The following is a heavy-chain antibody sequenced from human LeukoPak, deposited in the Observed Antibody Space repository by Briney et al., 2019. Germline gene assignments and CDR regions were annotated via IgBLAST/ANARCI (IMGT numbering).Heavy chain of an antibody. V-gene: IGHV4-31*03. CDR2: IYYSGST. CDR1: GGSISSGGYY. Sequence: SETLSLTCTVSGGSISSGGYYWSWIRQHPAEGPGWIGYIYYSGSTYYNPSLKSRVTISVDTSKNQFSLKLSSVTAADTAVYYCARVPFVYYYDSSGYGGGFDYWGQGTLVTVSS. D-gene: IGHD3-22*01. J-gene: IGHJ4*02. CDR3: ARVPFVYYYDSSGYGGGFDY.